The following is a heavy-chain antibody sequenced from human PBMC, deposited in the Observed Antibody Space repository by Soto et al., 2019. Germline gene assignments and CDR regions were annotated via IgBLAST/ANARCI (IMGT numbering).Heavy chain of an antibody. J-gene: IGHJ6*02. D-gene: IGHD2-2*01. CDR2: IVVGSGNT. Sequence: ASVKVSWKASGVAFTSCAGRWVRQARGQRLEWIGWIVVGSGNTNYAQKFQERVTITRDMSTSTAYMELSSLRSEDTAVYYCAAEGDCSSTSCRGQNYYYYGMDVWGQGTTVTVSS. CDR1: GVAFTSCA. CDR3: AAEGDCSSTSCRGQNYYYYGMDV. V-gene: IGHV1-58*01.